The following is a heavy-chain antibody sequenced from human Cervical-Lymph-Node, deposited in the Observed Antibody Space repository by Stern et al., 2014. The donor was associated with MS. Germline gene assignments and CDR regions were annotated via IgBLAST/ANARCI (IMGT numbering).Heavy chain of an antibody. CDR3: AKSTDYDFWSGYYNYFDY. CDR2: ISTSGGST. J-gene: IGHJ4*02. V-gene: IGHV3-23*04. D-gene: IGHD3-3*01. CDR1: RFTFSGYA. Sequence: EVQLVESGGGLVQPGGSLRLSCAASRFTFSGYAMSWVRQAPGKGLEGVSSISTSGGSTYYADSVKGRFTISRDNSKNTLNLQMNSLRAEDTAVYYCAKSTDYDFWSGYYNYFDYWGQGTLVTVSS.